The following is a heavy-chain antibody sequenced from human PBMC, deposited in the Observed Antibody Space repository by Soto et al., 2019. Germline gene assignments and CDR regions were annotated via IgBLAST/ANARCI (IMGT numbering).Heavy chain of an antibody. CDR3: ARVDDY. CDR1: GGSFSGYY. J-gene: IGHJ4*02. CDR2: INHRGST. Sequence: QVQLQQWGAGLLKPSETLSLTCAVYGGSFSGYYWSWIRQSPGKGLEWIGEINHRGSTKYNPSLKSRVTISVDTSKNQFSLKLSSVTAADTAVYYCARVDDYWGQGTLVTVSS. V-gene: IGHV4-34*01.